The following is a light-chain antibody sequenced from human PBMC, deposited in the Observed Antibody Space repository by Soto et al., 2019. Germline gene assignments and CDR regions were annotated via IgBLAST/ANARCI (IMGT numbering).Light chain of an antibody. J-gene: IGLJ2*01. CDR1: SSNIGSNT. V-gene: IGLV1-44*01. CDR3: AACDDSLNGVV. Sequence: QSVLTHPPSASGTPGQRVTISCSGSSSNIGSNTVNWYQQLPGTAPKLLIYSNNQRPSGVPDRFSGSKSGTSASLAISGLQYEDEADYYCAACDDSLNGVVFGGGTKVTVL. CDR2: SNN.